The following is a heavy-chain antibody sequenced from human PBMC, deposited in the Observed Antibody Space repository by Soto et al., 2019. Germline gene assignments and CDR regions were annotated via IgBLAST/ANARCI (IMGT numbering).Heavy chain of an antibody. D-gene: IGHD6-13*01. CDR3: ARESGYSSRHYYYGMDV. J-gene: IGHJ6*02. CDR1: GFTFSSYA. V-gene: IGHV3-30*01. Sequence: PGGSLRLSCAASGFTFSSYAMHWVRQAPGKGLEWVAVISYDGSNKYYADSVKGRFTISRDNSKNTLYLQMNSLRAEDTAVYYCARESGYSSRHYYYGMDVWGQGTTVTVSS. CDR2: ISYDGSNK.